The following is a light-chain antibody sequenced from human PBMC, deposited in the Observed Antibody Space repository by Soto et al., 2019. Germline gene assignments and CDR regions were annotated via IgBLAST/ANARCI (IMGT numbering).Light chain of an antibody. Sequence: QSALTQPASVSGSPGQSITISCTGTSSDVGDYNYVSWYQQHPGKAPKLMIYEVSNRPSGVSNRFSGSKSGNTASLTISGLQAEDEADYSCSSYTSSSTLAIFGGGTKLTVL. CDR3: SSYTSSSTLAI. V-gene: IGLV2-14*01. CDR1: SSDVGDYNY. J-gene: IGLJ2*01. CDR2: EVS.